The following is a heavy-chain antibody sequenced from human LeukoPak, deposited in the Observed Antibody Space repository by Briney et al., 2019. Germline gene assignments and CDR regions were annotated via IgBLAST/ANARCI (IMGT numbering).Heavy chain of an antibody. CDR2: IRSNPDGGTI. CDR3: ATDFYDST. J-gene: IGHJ5*02. V-gene: IGHV3-15*07. CDR1: GFTFSNAW. Sequence: GGSLRLSCATSGFTFSNAWMNWVHQAPGKGLEWVGRIRSNPDGGTIDYAAPVKGRFTLSRDDSKTTLYLQMNSLQTEDTAVYYCATDFYDSTWGQGTLVTVSS. D-gene: IGHD3-22*01.